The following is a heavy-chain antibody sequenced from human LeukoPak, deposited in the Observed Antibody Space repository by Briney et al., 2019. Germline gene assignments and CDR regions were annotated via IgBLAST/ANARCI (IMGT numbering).Heavy chain of an antibody. CDR1: GYTLTELS. J-gene: IGHJ4*02. D-gene: IGHD6-13*01. V-gene: IGHV1-46*01. CDR3: WIAAAGRDFDY. Sequence: GASVKVSCKVSGYTLTELSMHWVRQAPGQGLEWMGIINPSDGSTNYAQNFQGRVTLTRETSTSTVYMELSSLRSDDTADYFCWIAAAGRDFDYWGQGTLVTVSS. CDR2: INPSDGST.